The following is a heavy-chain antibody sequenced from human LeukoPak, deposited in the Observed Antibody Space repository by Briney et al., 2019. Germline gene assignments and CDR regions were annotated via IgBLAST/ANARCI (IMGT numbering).Heavy chain of an antibody. J-gene: IGHJ4*02. CDR3: AARPPIIVGGPFDY. D-gene: IGHD2/OR15-2a*01. Sequence: GGSLRLSCAASGSTFSRCAMGWVRLAPGKGLEWVSTIGGSGDSTYYAGSVKGRFTISRDHSKNTLYLQMNNLRAEDTAVYYCAARPPIIVGGPFDYWGQGILVTVSS. CDR2: IGGSGDST. CDR1: GSTFSRCA. V-gene: IGHV3-23*01.